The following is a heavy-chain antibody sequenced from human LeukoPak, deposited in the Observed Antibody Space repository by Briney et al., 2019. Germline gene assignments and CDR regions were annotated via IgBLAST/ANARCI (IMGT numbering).Heavy chain of an antibody. CDR2: IKQDGSEK. D-gene: IGHD1-14*01. J-gene: IGHJ4*02. CDR1: GSTFSSYW. Sequence: GGSLRLSCAASGSTFSSYWMSWVRQAPGKGLEWVANIKQDGSEKYYVDSVKGRFTISRDNAKNSLYLQMNSLRAEDTAVYYCARASPEEFDYWGQGTLVTVSS. CDR3: ARASPEEFDY. V-gene: IGHV3-7*03.